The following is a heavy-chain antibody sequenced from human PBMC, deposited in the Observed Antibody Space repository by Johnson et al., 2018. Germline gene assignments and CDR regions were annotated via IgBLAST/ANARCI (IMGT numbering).Heavy chain of an antibody. CDR1: GFTFSSYW. Sequence: EVQLVESGGGLVQPGGSLRLSCAASGFTFSSYWMSWVRQAPGKGLEWVANIKQDGSEKYYVDSVKGRFTISRDNAKNSLYLQMNGLRAEATAVYYCARGVNWNYFYYWYFDLWGRGTLVTVSS. V-gene: IGHV3-7*01. CDR3: ARGVNWNYFYYWYFDL. D-gene: IGHD1-7*01. J-gene: IGHJ2*01. CDR2: IKQDGSEK.